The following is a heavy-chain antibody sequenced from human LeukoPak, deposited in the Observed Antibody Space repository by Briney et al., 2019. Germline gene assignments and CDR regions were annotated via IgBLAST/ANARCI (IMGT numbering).Heavy chain of an antibody. CDR1: GFTFSSYA. V-gene: IGHV3-23*01. CDR3: AAREYGGYPIDY. CDR2: ISGSGGST. D-gene: IGHD5-12*01. J-gene: IGHJ4*02. Sequence: PGGSLRLSCAASGFTFSSYAMSWVRQAPGKGLGWVSAISGSGGSTYYADSVKGRFTIYRDNSKNTLYLQMNSLGAEDKAVYYCAAREYGGYPIDYWGQGTLVTVSS.